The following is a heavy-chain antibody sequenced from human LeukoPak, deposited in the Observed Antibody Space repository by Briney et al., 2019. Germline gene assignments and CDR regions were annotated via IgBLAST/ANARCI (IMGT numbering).Heavy chain of an antibody. Sequence: PETLSLTCTVSSGSISTYYWSWIRQPAGKRLEWIGRIYTGGSTNYNPSLESRVTMSINTPENHFSLKLSSVTAADTAVYYCARAPYGSATNNYYMDVWGKGTTVTVSS. CDR3: ARAPYGSATNNYYMDV. V-gene: IGHV4-4*07. J-gene: IGHJ6*03. CDR2: IYTGGST. CDR1: SGSISTYY. D-gene: IGHD3-10*01.